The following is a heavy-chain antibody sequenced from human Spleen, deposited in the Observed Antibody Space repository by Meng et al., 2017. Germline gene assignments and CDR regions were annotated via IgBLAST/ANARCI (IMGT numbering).Heavy chain of an antibody. V-gene: IGHV4-59*01. J-gene: IGHJ2*01. CDR3: ARDNRAYGPRYFDL. Sequence: SETLSLTCSVSGGSIGTYYWSWIRLPPGRGLEWIGDFSYSGGTNSNPSLKSRLTMSVDTSKNQFSLRLTSVTAADTAVYYCARDNRAYGPRYFDLWGRGTLVTVSS. CDR2: FSYSGGT. CDR1: GGSIGTYY. D-gene: IGHD1-14*01.